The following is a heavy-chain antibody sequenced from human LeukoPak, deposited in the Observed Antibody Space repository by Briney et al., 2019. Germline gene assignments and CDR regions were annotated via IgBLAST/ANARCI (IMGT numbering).Heavy chain of an antibody. J-gene: IGHJ5*02. D-gene: IGHD2-2*01. V-gene: IGHV1-69*02. Sequence: LVKVSCKASGGTFSSYTISWVRQAPGQGLEWMGRIIPILGIANYAQKFQGRVTITADKSTSTAYMELSSLRSEDTAVYYCARGIGYCSSTSCRNWFDPWGQGTLVTVSS. CDR1: GGTFSSYT. CDR2: IIPILGIA. CDR3: ARGIGYCSSTSCRNWFDP.